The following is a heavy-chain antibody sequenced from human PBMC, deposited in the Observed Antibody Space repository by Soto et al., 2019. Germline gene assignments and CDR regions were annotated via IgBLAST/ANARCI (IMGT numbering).Heavy chain of an antibody. CDR2: VYFSGST. V-gene: IGHV4-61*08. CDR3: ARIPVDTYMIYWSDP. J-gene: IGHJ5*02. D-gene: IGHD3-16*01. Sequence: PSETLSLTCSVSGDSVSSGDYYWSWIRQPPGKGLEWIGHVYFSGSTNYIPSLKSRLTMSVDTAKNQFSLKRNSVTAADTAVYYCARIPVDTYMIYWSDPWGQGTQVTVSS. CDR1: GDSVSSGDYY.